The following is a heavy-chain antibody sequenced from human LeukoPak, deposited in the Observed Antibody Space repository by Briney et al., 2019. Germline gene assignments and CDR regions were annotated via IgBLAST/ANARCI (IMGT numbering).Heavy chain of an antibody. D-gene: IGHD3-10*01. CDR1: GGSFSGYY. CDR2: INHSGST. J-gene: IGHJ3*02. Sequence: PSETLSLTCAVYGGSFSGYYWSWIRQPPGKGLEWIGEINHSGSTNYNPSLKSRVTISVDTSKNQFSLKLSSVIAADTAVYYCAREWGHYYGSGSYNYGAFDIWGQGTMVTVSP. V-gene: IGHV4-34*01. CDR3: AREWGHYYGSGSYNYGAFDI.